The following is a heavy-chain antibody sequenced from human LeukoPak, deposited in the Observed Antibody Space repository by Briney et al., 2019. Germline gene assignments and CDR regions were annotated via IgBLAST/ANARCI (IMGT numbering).Heavy chain of an antibody. J-gene: IGHJ4*02. CDR3: ARHDYGSGSYYPMYYFDY. CDR1: GGSISCSSYY. D-gene: IGHD3-10*01. Sequence: SETLSLTCTVSGGSISCSSYYWGWIRQPPGKGLEWIGSIHYSGSTYYNPSLKSRVTISVDTSKNQFSLKLSSVTAADTAVYYCARHDYGSGSYYPMYYFDYWGQGTLVTVSS. CDR2: IHYSGST. V-gene: IGHV4-39*01.